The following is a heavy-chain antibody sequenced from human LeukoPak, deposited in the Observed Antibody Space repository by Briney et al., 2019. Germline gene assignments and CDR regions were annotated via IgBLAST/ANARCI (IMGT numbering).Heavy chain of an antibody. V-gene: IGHV3-48*04. CDR2: ISSSSSTI. D-gene: IGHD1-26*01. CDR3: ARGRQGGSYLYYYYYYIDV. Sequence: GGSLRLSCAASGFTFSSYSMNWVRQAPGKGLEWVSYISSSSSTIYYADSVKGRFTISRDNAKNSLYLQMNSLRAEDTALYYCARGRQGGSYLYYYYYYIDVWGKGTTVTVSS. CDR1: GFTFSSYS. J-gene: IGHJ6*03.